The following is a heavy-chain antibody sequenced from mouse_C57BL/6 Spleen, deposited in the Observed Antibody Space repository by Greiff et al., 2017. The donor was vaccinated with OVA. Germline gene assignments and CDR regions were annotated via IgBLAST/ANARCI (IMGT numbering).Heavy chain of an antibody. V-gene: IGHV1-61*01. J-gene: IGHJ3*01. CDR2: IYPSDSET. CDR1: GYTFTSYW. Sequence: VQLQQPGAELVRPGSSVKLSCKASGYTFTSYWMDWVKQRPGQGLEWIGNIYPSDSETHYNQKFKDKATLTVDKSSSTAYMQLSSLTSEDSAVYDCARDYGRGAWFAYWGQGTLVTVSA. D-gene: IGHD1-1*01. CDR3: ARDYGRGAWFAY.